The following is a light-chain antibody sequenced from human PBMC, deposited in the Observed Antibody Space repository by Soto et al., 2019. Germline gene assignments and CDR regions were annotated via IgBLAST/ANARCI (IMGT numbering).Light chain of an antibody. CDR1: QSVNSN. V-gene: IGKV3-15*01. J-gene: IGKJ1*01. Sequence: VMTQSPATLSVSPGERATLSCRASQSVNSNLAWYQQKPGQAPRLLIFGASTRATGIPARFSGSGSGTEFTLTISSLQSEDFAVYYCQHHHNWPPWTFGQGTKVEIK. CDR3: QHHHNWPPWT. CDR2: GAS.